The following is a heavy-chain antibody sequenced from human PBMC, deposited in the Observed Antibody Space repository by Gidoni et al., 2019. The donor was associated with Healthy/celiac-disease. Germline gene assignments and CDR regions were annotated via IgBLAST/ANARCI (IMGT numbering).Heavy chain of an antibody. D-gene: IGHD3-22*01. CDR1: GYSISSGYY. J-gene: IGHJ4*02. Sequence: QVQLQESGPGLVKPSETLSLTCAVSGYSISSGYYWGWIRQPPGKGLEWIGSIYHSGSTYYNPSRKSRVTISVDTSKNQYSLKLSSVTAADTAVYYCARDKAPGGYFGFDYWGQGTLVTVSS. CDR3: ARDKAPGGYFGFDY. CDR2: IYHSGST. V-gene: IGHV4-38-2*02.